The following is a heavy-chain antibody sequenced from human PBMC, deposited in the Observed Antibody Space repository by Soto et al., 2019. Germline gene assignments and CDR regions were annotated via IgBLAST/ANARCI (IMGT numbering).Heavy chain of an antibody. Sequence: SETLSLTCAVSGGSLSTTHWWTWVRQPPGKGLEWIGYIYHSGSTYYNPSLKSRVTISVDRSKNQFSLKLSSVTAADTAVYYCARGGVDYYDSSGYYFSPYYFDYWGQGTLVTV. CDR2: IYHSGST. CDR3: ARGGVDYYDSSGYYFSPYYFDY. D-gene: IGHD3-22*01. J-gene: IGHJ4*02. V-gene: IGHV4-4*02. CDR1: GGSLSTTHW.